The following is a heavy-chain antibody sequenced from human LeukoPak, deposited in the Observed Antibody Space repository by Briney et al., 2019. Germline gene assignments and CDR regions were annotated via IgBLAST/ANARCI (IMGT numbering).Heavy chain of an antibody. Sequence: SETLSLTCAVYSGSFSDYYWGWIRQPPGNGLEWIGEINHSGSTNHNPSLKSRVTISVDTSKNQFSLRVSSVTAADTAVYYCARRVFHYHNYYMDVWGKGSSVTVSS. J-gene: IGHJ6*03. D-gene: IGHD2/OR15-2a*01. V-gene: IGHV4-34*01. CDR2: INHSGST. CDR1: SGSFSDYY. CDR3: ARRVFHYHNYYMDV.